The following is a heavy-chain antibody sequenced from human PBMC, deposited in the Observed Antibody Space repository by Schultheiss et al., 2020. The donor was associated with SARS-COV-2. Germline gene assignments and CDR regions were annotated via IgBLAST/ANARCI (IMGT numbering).Heavy chain of an antibody. Sequence: SETLSLTCTVSGGSISSYYWSWIRQPPGKGLEWIGSIYHSGSTYYNPSLKSRVTISVDTSKNQFSLKLSSVTAADTAVYYCARVGRSYYGSGSPNWFDPWGQGTLVTVSS. CDR1: GGSISSYY. V-gene: IGHV4-39*07. CDR3: ARVGRSYYGSGSPNWFDP. CDR2: IYHSGST. D-gene: IGHD3-10*01. J-gene: IGHJ5*02.